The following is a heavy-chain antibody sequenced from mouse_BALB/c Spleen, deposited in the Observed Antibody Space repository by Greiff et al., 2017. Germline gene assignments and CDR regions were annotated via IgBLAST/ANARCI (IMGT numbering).Heavy chain of an antibody. V-gene: IGHV5-6-3*01. CDR3: ASYRYDDAY. CDR2: INSNGGST. D-gene: IGHD2-14*01. Sequence: EVHLVESGGGLVQPGGSLKLSCAASGFTFSSYGMSWVRQTPDKRLELVATINSNGGSTYYPDSVKGRFTISRDNAKNTLYLQMSSLKSEDTAMYYCASYRYDDAYWGQGTLVTVSA. CDR1: GFTFSSYG. J-gene: IGHJ3*01.